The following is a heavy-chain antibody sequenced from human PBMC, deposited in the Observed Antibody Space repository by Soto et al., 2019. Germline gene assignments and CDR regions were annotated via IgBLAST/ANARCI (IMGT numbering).Heavy chain of an antibody. Sequence: QVQLVESGGGVVQPGRSLRLSCAASGFTFSSYGMHWVRQAPGKGLEWVALIWYDGSKKYYTDSVKGRFTISRDNSKNTLYLQMNSLRAEDTAVYYCATDPVRWLQFSPDYWGQGTLVTVSS. CDR3: ATDPVRWLQFSPDY. CDR2: IWYDGSKK. CDR1: GFTFSSYG. V-gene: IGHV3-33*01. D-gene: IGHD5-12*01. J-gene: IGHJ4*02.